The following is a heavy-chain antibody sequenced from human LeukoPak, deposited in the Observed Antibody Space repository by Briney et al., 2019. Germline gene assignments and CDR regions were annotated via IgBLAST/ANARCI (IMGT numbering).Heavy chain of an antibody. D-gene: IGHD7-27*01. V-gene: IGHV3-23*01. J-gene: IGHJ4*02. CDR3: AKDSANWGPHFDY. CDR2: ISGSGVNT. Sequence: GGSLRLSCAASGFTFSSYAMSWVRQAPGKGLEWVSAISGSGVNTHYADSVKGRFTISRDNSKNTLYLQINSLRAEDTAVYYCAKDSANWGPHFDYWGQGTLVTVSS. CDR1: GFTFSSYA.